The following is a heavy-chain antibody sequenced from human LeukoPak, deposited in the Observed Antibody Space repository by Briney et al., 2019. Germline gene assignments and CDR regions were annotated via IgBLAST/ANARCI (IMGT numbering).Heavy chain of an antibody. D-gene: IGHD1-7*01. CDR2: IIPILGIA. CDR1: GGTFSSYT. J-gene: IGHJ6*02. Sequence: SVKVSCKASGGTFSSYTISWVRQAPGQGLEWMGRIIPILGIANYAQKFRGRVTITADKSTSTAYMELSSLRSEDTAVYYCARARYNWNYEGYYYYGMDVWGQGTTVTVSS. CDR3: ARARYNWNYEGYYYYGMDV. V-gene: IGHV1-69*02.